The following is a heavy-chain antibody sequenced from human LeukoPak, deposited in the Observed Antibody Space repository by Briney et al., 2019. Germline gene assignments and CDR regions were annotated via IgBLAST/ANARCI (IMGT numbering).Heavy chain of an antibody. CDR2: ISYDGNSK. CDR3: AKDIRYNWNSRYYYGMDV. D-gene: IGHD1/OR15-1a*01. CDR1: GFTFSSYG. Sequence: GGSLRLSCAASGFTFSSYGMHWVCQAPGKGLEWVAVISYDGNSKYYADSVKGRFTISRDNSKNTLYLQMNSLRAEDTAVYYCAKDIRYNWNSRYYYGMDVWGQGTTVTVSS. V-gene: IGHV3-30*18. J-gene: IGHJ6*02.